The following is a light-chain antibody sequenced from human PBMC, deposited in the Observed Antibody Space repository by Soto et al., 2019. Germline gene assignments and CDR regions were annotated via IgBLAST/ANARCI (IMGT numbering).Light chain of an antibody. CDR3: QSYDSSLTGFYV. Sequence: QSVLTQPPSVSGAPGQRVTISCTGSSSNIGAGYDVHWYQQLPGTAPKLLIYANTNRPSGVPGRFSGSKSGTSASLAITGLQAEDEADYYCQSYDSSLTGFYVFGTGTKVTVL. J-gene: IGLJ1*01. V-gene: IGLV1-40*01. CDR1: SSNIGAGYD. CDR2: ANT.